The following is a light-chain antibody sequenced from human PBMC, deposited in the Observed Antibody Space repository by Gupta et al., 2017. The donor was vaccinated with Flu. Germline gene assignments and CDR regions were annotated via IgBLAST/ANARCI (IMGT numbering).Light chain of an antibody. CDR3: CSHTRNPNGV. J-gene: IGLJ3*02. V-gene: IGLV2-8*01. CDR2: EVT. CDR1: SSDIGAYNF. Sequence: QSALTPPPSASGFPGQSTTISRTGNSSDIGAYNFVSWHQQHPGNAPNLIIYEVTKRPSGVPDRFSGSKSGNTASLTISGLQAEDEADYYCCSHTRNPNGVFGGGTKLTVL.